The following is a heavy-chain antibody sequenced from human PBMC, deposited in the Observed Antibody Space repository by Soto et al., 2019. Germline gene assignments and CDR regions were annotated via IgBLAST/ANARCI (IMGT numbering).Heavy chain of an antibody. CDR2: INPNGGST. J-gene: IGHJ4*02. CDR3: ARDGVQLWPRYYFDY. CDR1: GYSFSNYS. Sequence: VQLVQSGAEGKKPGASVQVSCKTSGYSFSNYSMHWVRQVPGQGLEWMGKINPNGGSTSLAQKFKDAVTLTRDTSTNTVYMELSSLTSEDTAVYYCARDGVQLWPRYYFDYWGQGTLVTVSS. D-gene: IGHD1-1*01. V-gene: IGHV1-46*01.